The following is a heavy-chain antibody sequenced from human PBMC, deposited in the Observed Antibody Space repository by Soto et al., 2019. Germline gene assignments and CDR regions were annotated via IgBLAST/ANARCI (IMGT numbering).Heavy chain of an antibody. J-gene: IGHJ2*01. CDR2: IIPIFGTA. Sequence: QVQLVQSGAEVKKPGSSVKVSCKASGGTFSSYAISWVRQAPGQGLEWMGGIIPIFGTANYAQKFQGRVTINADESTSTAYMDLSSLRYEDTAVYYCARALDYGGNPRYFDLWGRGTLVTVSS. CDR3: ARALDYGGNPRYFDL. V-gene: IGHV1-69*12. CDR1: GGTFSSYA. D-gene: IGHD4-17*01.